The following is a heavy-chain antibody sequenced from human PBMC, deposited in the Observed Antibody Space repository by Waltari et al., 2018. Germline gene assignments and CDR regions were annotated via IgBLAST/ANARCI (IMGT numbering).Heavy chain of an antibody. J-gene: IGHJ4*01. Sequence: QVQLVQTGAEIKKPGASVKGSCKASGYTLTHSGIHWVRQAPGQLLEWMGWINAGTGNAKYSQKFQARVTLTRDTSANTAYMRLSSMSADETAVYYCATSQRDAGTIYLDCWGPGTPVTVSS. CDR3: ATSQRDAGTIYLDC. CDR1: GYTLTHSG. CDR2: INAGTGNA. D-gene: IGHD2-2*01. V-gene: IGHV1-3*01.